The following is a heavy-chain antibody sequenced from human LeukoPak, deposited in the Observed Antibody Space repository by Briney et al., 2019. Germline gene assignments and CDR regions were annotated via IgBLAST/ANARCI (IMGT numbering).Heavy chain of an antibody. CDR2: IYYSGST. D-gene: IGHD1-14*01. CDR1: GFTFSDNQ. CDR3: ARRLRYNWNHGL. Sequence: GSLRLSCAASGFTFSDNQMAWIRQAPGKGLEWIGSIYYSGSTYYNPSLKSRVTISVDTSKNQFSLKLSSVTAADTAVYYCARRLRYNWNHGLWGQGTLVTVSS. J-gene: IGHJ4*02. V-gene: IGHV4-39*01.